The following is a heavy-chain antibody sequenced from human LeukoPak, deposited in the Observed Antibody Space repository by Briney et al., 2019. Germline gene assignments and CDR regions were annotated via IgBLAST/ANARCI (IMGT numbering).Heavy chain of an antibody. D-gene: IGHD6-19*01. CDR3: ASLAVAGRKAFDI. V-gene: IGHV4-61*02. CDR1: GGSISSGNYY. Sequence: PSETLSLTCTVSGGSISSGNYYWSWIRQPAGKGLEWIGRIYTSGSTNYNPSLKSRVTISVDTSKNQFSLKLSSVTAADTAVYYCASLAVAGRKAFDIWGQGTMVTVSS. J-gene: IGHJ3*02. CDR2: IYTSGST.